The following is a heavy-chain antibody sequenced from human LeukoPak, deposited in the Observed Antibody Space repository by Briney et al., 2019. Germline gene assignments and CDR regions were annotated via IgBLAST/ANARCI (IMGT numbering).Heavy chain of an antibody. CDR1: GGSISSGGYY. CDR3: ARGWGGYYSPNWFDP. Sequence: SETLSLTCTVSGGSISSGGYYWSWICQHPGKGLEWIGYIYYSGSTYCNPSLKSRVTISVDTSKNQFSLKLSSVTAADTAVYYCARGWGGYYSPNWFDPWGQGTLVTVSS. V-gene: IGHV4-31*03. CDR2: IYYSGST. J-gene: IGHJ5*02. D-gene: IGHD3-3*01.